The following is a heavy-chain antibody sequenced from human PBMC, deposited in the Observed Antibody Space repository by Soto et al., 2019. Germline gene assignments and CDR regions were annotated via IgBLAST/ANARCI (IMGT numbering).Heavy chain of an antibody. D-gene: IGHD4-17*01. Sequence: QVQLVQSGAEVKTPGASVRVSCKASGYSFSAYYIHWMRQAPGQGLEWMGWINPNSGGTKFAQKFQGWVTMTRDTSISTAYMELSRLKSDDTAVYFCARESGGTTATLDYYYFYMDVWGKGTTVTVSS. J-gene: IGHJ6*03. V-gene: IGHV1-2*04. CDR2: INPNSGGT. CDR1: GYSFSAYY. CDR3: ARESGGTTATLDYYYFYMDV.